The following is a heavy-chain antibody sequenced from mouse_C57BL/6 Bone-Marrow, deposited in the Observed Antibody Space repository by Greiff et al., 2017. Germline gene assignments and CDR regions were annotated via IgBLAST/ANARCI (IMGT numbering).Heavy chain of an antibody. Sequence: EVQLQQSVAELVRPGASVKLSCTASGFNIKNTYMPGVKQRPEQGLGWIGSIDPANGNTKYAPKFQGKATITADTSSNTAYLQLSSLTSEDTAIYYCARYGYDPYAMDYWGQGTSVTVSS. V-gene: IGHV14-3*01. J-gene: IGHJ4*01. D-gene: IGHD2-2*01. CDR2: IDPANGNT. CDR1: GFNIKNTY. CDR3: ARYGYDPYAMDY.